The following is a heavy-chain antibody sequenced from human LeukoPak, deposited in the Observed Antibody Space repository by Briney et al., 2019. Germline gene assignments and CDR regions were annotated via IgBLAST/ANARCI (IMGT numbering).Heavy chain of an antibody. V-gene: IGHV1-18*01. CDR2: ISAYNGNT. D-gene: IGHD6-13*01. CDR3: ARDTVGDSSSWGISAFDI. J-gene: IGHJ3*02. Sequence: GASVKVSCKASGYTFTSYGISWVRQAPGQGLEWMGWISAYNGNTNYAQKLQGRVTMTTDTSTSTAYMELRSLRSDDTAVYYCARDTVGDSSSWGISAFDIWGQGTMVTVSS. CDR1: GYTFTSYG.